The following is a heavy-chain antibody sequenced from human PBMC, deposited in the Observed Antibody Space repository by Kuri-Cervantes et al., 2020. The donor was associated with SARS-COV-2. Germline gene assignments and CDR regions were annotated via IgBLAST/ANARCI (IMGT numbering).Heavy chain of an antibody. CDR2: FDPEDGET. Sequence: ASVNVSCKDSVYTLTSLSMHWVRQAPGKGLEWMGGFDPEDGETIYAQKFQGRVTMTEDTSTDTAHMELSSLRSEDTAVYYCATGVPTRLFGEELKNDAFDIWGQGTTVTVSS. CDR3: ATGVPTRLFGEELKNDAFDI. D-gene: IGHD3-10*01. J-gene: IGHJ3*02. CDR1: VYTLTSLS. V-gene: IGHV1-24*01.